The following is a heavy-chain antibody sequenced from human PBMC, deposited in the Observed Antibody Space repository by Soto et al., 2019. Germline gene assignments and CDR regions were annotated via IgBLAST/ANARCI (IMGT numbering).Heavy chain of an antibody. CDR2: IYYSGST. D-gene: IGHD5-18*01. Sequence: SETLSLTCTVSGGSISSYYWSWIRQPPGKGLEWIGYIYYSGSTNYNPSLKSRVTISVDTSKNQFSLKLSSVTAADTAVYYCARDRAMVYWGQGTLVTVSS. CDR1: GGSISSYY. J-gene: IGHJ4*02. CDR3: ARDRAMVY. V-gene: IGHV4-59*01.